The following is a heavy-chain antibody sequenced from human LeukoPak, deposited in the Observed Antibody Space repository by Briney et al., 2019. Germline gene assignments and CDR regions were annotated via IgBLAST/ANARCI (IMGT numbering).Heavy chain of an antibody. Sequence: SETLSLTCTVSGDSLRKSTFYWVWIRQPPGKGLEWIGSIYYSGGADYNPSLQSRVTISVDTSKNEFSLKVRSVTAADTAVYYCARGGSGYDWYYYYGMDVWGQGTTVTVSS. V-gene: IGHV4-39*07. D-gene: IGHD5-12*01. J-gene: IGHJ6*02. CDR1: GDSLRKSTFY. CDR2: IYYSGGA. CDR3: ARGGSGYDWYYYYGMDV.